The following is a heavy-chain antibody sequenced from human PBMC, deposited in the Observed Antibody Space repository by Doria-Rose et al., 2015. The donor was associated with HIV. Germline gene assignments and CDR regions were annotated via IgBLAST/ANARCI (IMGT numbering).Heavy chain of an antibody. V-gene: IGHV3-48*03. CDR1: GFNLRDYE. D-gene: IGHD3-16*02. Sequence: VQLVQSGGGLVQPGGSLRLSCAVSGFNLRDYEMNWVRQAPGQGLEWISSSYISGASKHNEDSVNGRFTISRDNANNSMYLQMNSLRAEDTARYYCARVTRVWGNYRQGWFDTWGQGTLVTVAS. CDR2: SYISGASK. J-gene: IGHJ5*02. CDR3: ARVTRVWGNYRQGWFDT.